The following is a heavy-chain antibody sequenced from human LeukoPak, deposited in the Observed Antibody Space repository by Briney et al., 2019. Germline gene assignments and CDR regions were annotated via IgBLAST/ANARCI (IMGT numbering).Heavy chain of an antibody. CDR3: AKTRSSSWKEFDY. J-gene: IGHJ4*02. D-gene: IGHD6-13*01. V-gene: IGHV3-11*01. CDR1: GFTFSDYY. Sequence: GGSLRLSCAASGFTFSDYYMSWIRQAPGKGLEWVSYISSSGSTTYYADSVKGRFTISRDNSKNTLYLQMNSLRAEDTAVYYCAKTRSSSWKEFDYWGQGTLVTVSS. CDR2: ISSSGSTT.